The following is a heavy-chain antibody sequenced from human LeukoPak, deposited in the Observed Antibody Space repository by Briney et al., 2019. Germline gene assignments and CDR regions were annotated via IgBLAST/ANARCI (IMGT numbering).Heavy chain of an antibody. CDR3: PRQVGGEYSAGIFDY. CDR2: ISGSGDNT. CDR1: GFTFNNYA. J-gene: IGHJ4*02. D-gene: IGHD2/OR15-2a*01. V-gene: IGHV3-23*01. Sequence: PGGSLTLACAASGFTFNNYATSWVRQAPGKGLEWISSISGSGDNTYHADSVKGRFTISRDNSKNMVYLQMNSLRAEDTAVYHCPRQVGGEYSAGIFDYWSQGTLVTVSS.